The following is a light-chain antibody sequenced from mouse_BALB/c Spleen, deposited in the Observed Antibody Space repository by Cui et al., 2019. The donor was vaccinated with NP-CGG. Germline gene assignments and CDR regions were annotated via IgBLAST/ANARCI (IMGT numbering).Light chain of an antibody. CDR1: TGAVTTSNY. Sequence: QAVVTSEFALTTSPGETVTLTCRSNTGAVTTSNYANWVQEKPDHLFTGLIGGTNNRVPGVPARFSGSLIGDKAALTITGAQTEDEAIYFCALWYSNHWVFGGGTKLTVL. V-gene: IGLV1*01. J-gene: IGLJ1*01. CDR2: GTN. CDR3: ALWYSNHWV.